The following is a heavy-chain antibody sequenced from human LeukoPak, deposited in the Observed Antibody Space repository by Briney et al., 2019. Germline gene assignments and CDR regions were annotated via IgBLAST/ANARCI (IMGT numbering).Heavy chain of an antibody. D-gene: IGHD3-10*01. CDR2: IYSGGST. CDR1: GFTVSSNY. V-gene: IGHV3-53*01. Sequence: GGSLRLSCAASGFTVSSNYMSWVRQAPGKGLERVSVIYSGGSTYYADSVKGRFTISRDNSKNTLYLQMNSLRAEDTAVYYCARQLITIKEDGDAFDIWGQGTMVTVSS. J-gene: IGHJ3*02. CDR3: ARQLITIKEDGDAFDI.